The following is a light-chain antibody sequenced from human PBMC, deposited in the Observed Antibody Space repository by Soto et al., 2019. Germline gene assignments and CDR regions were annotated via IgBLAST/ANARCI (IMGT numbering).Light chain of an antibody. Sequence: EVVLTQSPATLSLSPGERATLSCRANQSVSANYLAWYQQKPGQAPRLLIYVASSRATGIPARLSGSGSGAYFTLNISRLELEDFAVFYCPQYGSSPFTFGPGTKVDSK. CDR3: PQYGSSPFT. J-gene: IGKJ3*01. V-gene: IGKV3-20*01. CDR2: VAS. CDR1: QSVSANY.